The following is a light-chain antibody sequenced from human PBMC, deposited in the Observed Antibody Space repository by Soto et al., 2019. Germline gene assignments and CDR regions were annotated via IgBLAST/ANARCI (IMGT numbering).Light chain of an antibody. J-gene: IGLJ3*02. CDR2: DVS. V-gene: IGLV2-11*01. Sequence: QSALTQTRSVSGSPGQSGAISCTGTSSDVGGYNFVSWYQQHPGKAPKLIIYDVSKRPSGVPDRFSGSKSGNTASLTLSGLQAEDEADYYCCSYAGRYTLWVFGGGTKLTVL. CDR3: CSYAGRYTLWV. CDR1: SSDVGGYNF.